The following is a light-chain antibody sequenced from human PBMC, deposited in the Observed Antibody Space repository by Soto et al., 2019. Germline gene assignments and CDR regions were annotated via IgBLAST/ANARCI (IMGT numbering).Light chain of an antibody. CDR3: QQYGSSPPLT. J-gene: IGKJ4*01. CDR1: QDIRNY. Sequence: DIQMTQSPSSLSASVGDRVSITCRASQDIRNYLGWFQQKPGQAPKSLIYASSSLQSGIPSRFSGSGSGTDFTLTISSLQPEDFAVYYCQQYGSSPPLTFGGGTKVEIK. CDR2: ASS. V-gene: IGKV1-16*01.